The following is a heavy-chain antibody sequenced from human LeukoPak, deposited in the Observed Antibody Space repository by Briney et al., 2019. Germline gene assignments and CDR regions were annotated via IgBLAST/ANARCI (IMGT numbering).Heavy chain of an antibody. D-gene: IGHD3-3*01. CDR2: ISPSGGST. CDR1: GYTFTSYY. V-gene: IGHV1-46*01. Sequence: GASVKVSCKASGYTFTSYYMHWVRQAPGQGLEWMGIISPSGGSTSYAQKFQGRVTMTRDTSTSTVYMELSSLRSEDTAVYYCARGESVNFWSGYLGSDWFDPWGQGTLVTVSS. J-gene: IGHJ5*02. CDR3: ARGESVNFWSGYLGSDWFDP.